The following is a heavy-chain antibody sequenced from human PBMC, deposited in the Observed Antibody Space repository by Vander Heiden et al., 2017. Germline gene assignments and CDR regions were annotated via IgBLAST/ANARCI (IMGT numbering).Heavy chain of an antibody. Sequence: QLQLQESGPGLVKPSETLSLTCTVSGCSISSSSYYWGWIRQPPGKGLEWIGSIYYSGSTYYNPSLKSRVTISVDTSKNQFSLKLSSVTAADTAVYYCARLIVGATTSFDYWGQGTLVTVSS. V-gene: IGHV4-39*01. J-gene: IGHJ4*02. CDR1: GCSISSSSYY. D-gene: IGHD1-26*01. CDR2: IYYSGST. CDR3: ARLIVGATTSFDY.